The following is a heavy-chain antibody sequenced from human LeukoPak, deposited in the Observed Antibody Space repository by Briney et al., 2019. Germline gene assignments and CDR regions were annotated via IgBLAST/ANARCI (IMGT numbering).Heavy chain of an antibody. Sequence: GESLKISCKGSGYSFTSYWIGWVRQMPGKGLEWMGIIYPGDSDTRYSPSFQGQVTILADKSISTAYLQWSSLKASDTAMYYCARYCSGGSCLNWFDPWGQGTLVTVSS. J-gene: IGHJ5*02. CDR1: GYSFTSYW. V-gene: IGHV5-51*01. CDR3: ARYCSGGSCLNWFDP. D-gene: IGHD2-15*01. CDR2: IYPGDSDT.